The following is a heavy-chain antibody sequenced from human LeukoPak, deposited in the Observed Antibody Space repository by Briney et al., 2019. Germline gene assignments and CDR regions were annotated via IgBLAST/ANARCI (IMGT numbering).Heavy chain of an antibody. J-gene: IGHJ4*02. D-gene: IGHD6-13*01. CDR1: GYTFTGYY. V-gene: IGHV1-2*02. CDR3: ARVFGGAAGTYFDY. CDR2: INPNSGGT. Sequence: ASVKVSCKASGYTFTGYYMHWVRQAPGQGLEWMGWINPNSGGTNYAQKFQGRVTMTRDTSISTAYMELSRLRSDDTAVYYCARVFGGAAGTYFDYWGQGTLVTVSS.